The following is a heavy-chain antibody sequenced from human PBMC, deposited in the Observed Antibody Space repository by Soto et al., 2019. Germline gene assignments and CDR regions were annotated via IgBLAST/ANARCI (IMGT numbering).Heavy chain of an antibody. J-gene: IGHJ6*02. CDR2: INWNSGSI. Sequence: EVQLVESGGGLVQPGRSLRLSCVASGFTFHDYAMYWVRXAPGKGLEWVSGINWNSGSIGYADSVKGRFTISRDDXXXXXXXXXXXXXXXXXAXXXCAKDXGASGTRYGMDVWGQGTTVTVSS. CDR1: GFTFHDYA. V-gene: IGHV3-9*01. D-gene: IGHD3-10*01. CDR3: AKDXGASGTRYGMDV.